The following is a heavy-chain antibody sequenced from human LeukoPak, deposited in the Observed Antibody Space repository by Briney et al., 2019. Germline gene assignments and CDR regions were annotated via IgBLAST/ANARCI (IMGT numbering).Heavy chain of an antibody. V-gene: IGHV3-23*01. J-gene: IGHJ4*02. CDR2: ISGRGDST. CDR1: GFTFSSYA. CDR3: AKDGGLWVSAHWGDS. Sequence: GGSLRLSCAASGFTFSSYAMSWVRQAPGKGVEWVSVISGRGDSTLYADTVKGRFTISRDNSKNTLYLQMNSLRAEDTAVYYCAKDGGLWVSAHWGDSWGRGTLVTVSS. D-gene: IGHD7-27*01.